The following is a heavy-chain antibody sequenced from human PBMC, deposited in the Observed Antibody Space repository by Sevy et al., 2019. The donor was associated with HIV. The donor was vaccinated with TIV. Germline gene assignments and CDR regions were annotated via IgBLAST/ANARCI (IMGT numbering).Heavy chain of an antibody. CDR2: VSYDGSTK. CDR3: ARMGGLTDNGMDV. D-gene: IGHD6-25*01. J-gene: IGHJ6*02. V-gene: IGHV3-30*03. Sequence: GGSLRLSCAASGFIFSNYGMHWVRQAPGKGLEWVAVVSYDGSTKYYTGSVRGRFSISRDNSKNTVYLQMNSLRVEDTAVYYCARMGGLTDNGMDVWGQGTTVTVSS. CDR1: GFIFSNYG.